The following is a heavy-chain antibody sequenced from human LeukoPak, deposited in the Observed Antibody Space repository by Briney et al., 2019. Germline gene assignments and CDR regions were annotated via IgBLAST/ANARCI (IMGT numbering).Heavy chain of an antibody. V-gene: IGHV4-34*01. Sequence: SETLSLTCAVYGGSFSGYYWSWIRQPPGKGLEWIGEINHSGSTNYNPSLKSRVTISVDTSKNQFSLKLSSVTAADTAVYYCARGSGWYNYWGQGTLVTVSS. D-gene: IGHD6-19*01. J-gene: IGHJ4*02. CDR2: INHSGST. CDR3: ARGSGWYNY. CDR1: GGSFSGYY.